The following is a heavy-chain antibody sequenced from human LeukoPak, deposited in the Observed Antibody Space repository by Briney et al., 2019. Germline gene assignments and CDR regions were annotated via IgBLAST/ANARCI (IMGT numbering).Heavy chain of an antibody. CDR2: IYSGGST. V-gene: IGHV3-53*01. J-gene: IGHJ4*02. D-gene: IGHD2-21*01. Sequence: AGGSLRLSCAASGFTVSSNYMSWARQAPGKGLEWVSVIYSGGSTYYADSVKGRFTISRDNSKNTLYLQMNSLRAEDTAVYYCGVVRGGYFDYWGQGTLVTVSS. CDR3: GVVRGGYFDY. CDR1: GFTVSSNY.